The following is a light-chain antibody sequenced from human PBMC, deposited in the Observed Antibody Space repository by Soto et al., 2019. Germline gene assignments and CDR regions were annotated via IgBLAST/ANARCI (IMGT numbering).Light chain of an antibody. CDR1: QSVSSN. V-gene: IGKV3-15*01. CDR2: GAS. J-gene: IGKJ4*01. CDR3: QQYNNWPPCT. Sequence: EIVMTQSPATLSVSPGERATLSCRASQSVSSNLAWYQQKPGQAPRLLIYGASTRATGIPARFSGSGSGTEFTLTIRSLQSEDLAVYYCQQYNNWPPCTVGGGTKVDIK.